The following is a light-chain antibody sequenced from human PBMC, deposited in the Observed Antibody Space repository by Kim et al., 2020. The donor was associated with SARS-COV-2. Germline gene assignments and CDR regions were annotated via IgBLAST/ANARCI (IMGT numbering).Light chain of an antibody. V-gene: IGKV3-20*01. Sequence: EIVLTQSPGTLSLSPGERATLSCRASQRVSSRYLVWYQQKPGQAPRLLIYGASSRATGIPDRFSGSGSGTDFTLTISRLGPEDSAVYFCQQHGTSPPYTFGQGTKLEI. CDR3: QQHGTSPPYT. CDR2: GAS. CDR1: QRVSSRY. J-gene: IGKJ2*01.